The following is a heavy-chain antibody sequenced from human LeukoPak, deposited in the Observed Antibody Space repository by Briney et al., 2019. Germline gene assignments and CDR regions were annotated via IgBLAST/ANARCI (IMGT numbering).Heavy chain of an antibody. CDR3: AQSSYYDFWSGYYEVWIDP. J-gene: IGHJ5*02. CDR2: IYWNDDK. V-gene: IGHV2-5*01. CDR1: GFSLSTSGVG. D-gene: IGHD3-3*01. Sequence: SGPTLVKPTQTLTLTCTFSGFSLSTSGVGVGWIRQPPGKALEWLALIYWNDDKRYSPSLKSRLTITKDTSKNQAVLTMTNMDPVDTATYYCAQSSYYDFWSGYYEVWIDPWGQGTLVTVSS.